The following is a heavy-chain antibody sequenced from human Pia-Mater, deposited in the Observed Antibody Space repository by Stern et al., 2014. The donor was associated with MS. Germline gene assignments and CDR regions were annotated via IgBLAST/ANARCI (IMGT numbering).Heavy chain of an antibody. Sequence: QVQLQESGPGLVKPSQTLSLTCTVSGGSISSGDFSWSWIRQSPGKGLEWIGYFVYGGSTDYNPSLRSRVTISGDTSKNQFSLKLSSVTAADTAVYYCARSTDSVEEAFDYWGQGNLVTVSS. D-gene: IGHD3-16*01. CDR3: ARSTDSVEEAFDY. CDR2: FVYGGST. V-gene: IGHV4-30-4*01. CDR1: GGSISSGDFS. J-gene: IGHJ4*02.